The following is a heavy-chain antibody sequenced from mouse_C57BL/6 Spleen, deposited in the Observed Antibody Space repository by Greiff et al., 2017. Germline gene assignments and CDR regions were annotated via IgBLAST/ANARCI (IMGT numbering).Heavy chain of an antibody. CDR2: IDPSDSET. V-gene: IGHV1-52*01. CDR3: ARSELTGTGSWFAY. CDR1: GYTFTSYW. J-gene: IGHJ3*01. D-gene: IGHD4-1*01. Sequence: QVQLKQPGAELVRPGSSVKLSCKASGYTFTSYWMHWVKQRPIQGLEWIGNIDPSDSETHYNQKFKDKATLTVDKSSSTAYMQLNSLTSEDSAVYYCARSELTGTGSWFAYWGQGTLVTVSA.